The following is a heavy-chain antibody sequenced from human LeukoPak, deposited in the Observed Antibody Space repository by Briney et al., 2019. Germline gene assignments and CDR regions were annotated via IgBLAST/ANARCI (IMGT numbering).Heavy chain of an antibody. CDR1: GFTFSSYA. J-gene: IGHJ4*02. Sequence: WGSLRLSCAASGFTFSSYAMHWVRQAPGKGLEWVAVISYDGSNKYYADSVKGRFTISRDNSKNTLYLQMNSLRAEDTAVYYCARDVYDSSGYYYNVGDYWGQGTLVTVSS. CDR3: ARDVYDSSGYYYNVGDY. D-gene: IGHD3-22*01. CDR2: ISYDGSNK. V-gene: IGHV3-30*04.